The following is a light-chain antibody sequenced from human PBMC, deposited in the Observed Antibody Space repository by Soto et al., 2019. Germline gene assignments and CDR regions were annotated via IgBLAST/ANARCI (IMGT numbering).Light chain of an antibody. J-gene: IGLJ1*01. CDR2: DVS. V-gene: IGLV2-14*03. CDR3: SSYTSSRTRV. CDR1: SSDVGGYNY. Sequence: QSALTQPASVSGSPGQSITISCTGTSSDVGGYNYVSWYQQHPGKAPKVMIYDVSNRPSGVSNRFSGSKSGNTASLTISGLQDEDEADYYCSSYTSSRTRVFGTGTKLTVL.